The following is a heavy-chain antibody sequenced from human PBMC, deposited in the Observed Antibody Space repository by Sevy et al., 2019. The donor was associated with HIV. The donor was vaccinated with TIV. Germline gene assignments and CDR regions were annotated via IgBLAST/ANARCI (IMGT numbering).Heavy chain of an antibody. CDR1: GFSFSSYA. J-gene: IGHJ4*02. CDR2: ISGSGGST. CDR3: AKGGFTMVRGVFDY. Sequence: GGSLRLSCAASGFSFSSYAMSWVRQTPGKGLEWVSAISGSGGSTYYADSVKGRFTISRDNSKNTPYLQMNSLRAEDTAVYYCAKGGFTMVRGVFDYWGQGTLVTVSS. V-gene: IGHV3-23*01. D-gene: IGHD3-10*01.